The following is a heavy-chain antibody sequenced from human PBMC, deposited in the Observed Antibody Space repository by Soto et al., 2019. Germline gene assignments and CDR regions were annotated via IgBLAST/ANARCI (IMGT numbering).Heavy chain of an antibody. J-gene: IGHJ6*03. D-gene: IGHD3-10*01. CDR1: GFSFSSYS. CDR3: ARGASGRYYMDV. CDR2: INIGGGRI. V-gene: IGHV3-23*01. Sequence: PGGSLRLSCAASGFSFSSYSMAWVRQSPGKGLDWVSAINIGGGRINYADSVKDRLTISRDNSKNTVYLQMNSLRAEDTAVYICARGASGRYYMDVWGKGTTVTVSS.